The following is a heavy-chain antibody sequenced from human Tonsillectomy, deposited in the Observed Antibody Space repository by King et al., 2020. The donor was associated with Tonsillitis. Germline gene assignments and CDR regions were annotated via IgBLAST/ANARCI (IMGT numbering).Heavy chain of an antibody. CDR1: GFTFSSYG. J-gene: IGHJ4*02. CDR2: ISYDGSNK. CDR3: AKDRYSMITYFDY. V-gene: IGHV3-30*18. Sequence: VQLVESGGGVVQPGRSLRLSCAASGFTFSSYGMHWVRQAPGKGLEWVAVISYDGSNKDHADSVKGRFTISRDNSKNTLFLQMNSLRAEDTAVYYCAKDRYSMITYFDYWGQGTLVTVSS. D-gene: IGHD3-22*01.